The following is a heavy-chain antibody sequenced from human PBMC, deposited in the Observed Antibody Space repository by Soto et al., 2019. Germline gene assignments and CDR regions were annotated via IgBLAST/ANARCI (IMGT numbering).Heavy chain of an antibody. Sequence: GGSLRLSCAASGFTFSDHYMDWVRQAPGKGLEWVGRTRNKANSYTTEYAASVKGRFTISRDDSKNSLYLQMNSLKTEDTAVYYCARYDFWSGKGFDYWGQGTLVTVSS. D-gene: IGHD3-3*01. CDR1: GFTFSDHY. CDR3: ARYDFWSGKGFDY. CDR2: TRNKANSYTT. J-gene: IGHJ4*02. V-gene: IGHV3-72*01.